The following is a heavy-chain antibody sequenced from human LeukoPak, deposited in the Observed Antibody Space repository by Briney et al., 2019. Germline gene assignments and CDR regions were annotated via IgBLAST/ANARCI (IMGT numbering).Heavy chain of an antibody. CDR3: AKPPGQWLADSAEYFQH. V-gene: IGHV3-30*18. D-gene: IGHD6-19*01. Sequence: GGSLRLSCAASGFTFSSYGMHWVRQAPGKGLEWVAVISYDGSNKYYADSVKGRFTISRDNSKNTLYLQMNSLRAEDTAVYYCAKPPGQWLADSAEYFQHWGQGTLVTVSS. CDR2: ISYDGSNK. CDR1: GFTFSSYG. J-gene: IGHJ1*01.